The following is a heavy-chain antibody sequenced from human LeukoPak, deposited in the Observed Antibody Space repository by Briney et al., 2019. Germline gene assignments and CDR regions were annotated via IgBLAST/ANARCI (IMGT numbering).Heavy chain of an antibody. CDR2: IYYSGST. CDR1: GGSISNYY. CDR3: ARDPSTYGGYGYYFDY. Sequence: SETLSLTCTVSGGSISNYYWSWIRQPPGKGLEWIGYIYYSGSTNYNPSLKSRVTISVDTSKNQFSLKLYSVTAADTAVYYCARDPSTYGGYGYYFDYWGQGTLSPSPQ. D-gene: IGHD5-12*01. J-gene: IGHJ4*02. V-gene: IGHV4-59*01.